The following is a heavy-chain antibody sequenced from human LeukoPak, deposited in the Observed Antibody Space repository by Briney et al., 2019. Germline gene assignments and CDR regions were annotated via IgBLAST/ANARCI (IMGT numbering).Heavy chain of an antibody. D-gene: IGHD3-22*01. J-gene: IGHJ4*02. Sequence: SETLSLTCTVSGXSISSYYWNWIRQPPGKGLEWIGYIYYSGSTNYNPSLKSRVTISVDTSKNQFSLKLSSVTAADTAVYYCARGADSSGYYSIFYFDYWGQGTLVTVSS. CDR1: GXSISSYY. CDR2: IYYSGST. V-gene: IGHV4-59*01. CDR3: ARGADSSGYYSIFYFDY.